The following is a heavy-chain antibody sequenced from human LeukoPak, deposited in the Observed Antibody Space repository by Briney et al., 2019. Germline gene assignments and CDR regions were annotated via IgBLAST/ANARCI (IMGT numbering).Heavy chain of an antibody. Sequence: GGSLRLSCAASGFIFSSYAMSWVRQAPGKGLEWVSALSGSGGNTYYADSVKGRFSISRDNSKSTLYLQMNSLRAEDTAVYYCAKTRTEGYSYGSFDYWGQGTLVTVSS. CDR3: AKTRTEGYSYGSFDY. CDR2: LSGSGGNT. CDR1: GFIFSSYA. J-gene: IGHJ4*02. V-gene: IGHV3-23*01. D-gene: IGHD5-18*01.